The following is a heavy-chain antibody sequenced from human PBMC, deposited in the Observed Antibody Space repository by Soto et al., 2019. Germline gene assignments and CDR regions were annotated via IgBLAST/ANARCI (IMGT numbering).Heavy chain of an antibody. J-gene: IGHJ6*02. CDR3: AIVTDPTYYYGIDV. CDR1: GFTFSSYG. Sequence: QVQLVESGGGVVQPGRSLRLSCAASGFTFSSYGMHWVRQAPGKGLEWVAVISYDGSNKYYADSVKGRFTISRDHSTNSLYLQMNSLRAEDTAVYYCAIVTDPTYYYGIDVWGQGPTVTVSS. CDR2: ISYDGSNK. D-gene: IGHD6-6*01. V-gene: IGHV3-30*03.